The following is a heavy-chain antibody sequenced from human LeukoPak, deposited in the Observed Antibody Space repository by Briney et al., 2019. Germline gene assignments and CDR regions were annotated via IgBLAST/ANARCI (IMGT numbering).Heavy chain of an antibody. CDR3: ARDFGGRRELLPFDY. CDR1: GGSISSGSYY. D-gene: IGHD1-26*01. V-gene: IGHV4-61*02. CDR2: IYTSGST. J-gene: IGHJ4*02. Sequence: PSQTLSLTCTVSGGSISSGSYYWSWIRQPAGKGLEWIGRIYTSGSTNYNPSLKSRVTMSVDTSKNQFSLKLSSVTAADTAVYYCARDFGGRRELLPFDYWGQGTLVTVSS.